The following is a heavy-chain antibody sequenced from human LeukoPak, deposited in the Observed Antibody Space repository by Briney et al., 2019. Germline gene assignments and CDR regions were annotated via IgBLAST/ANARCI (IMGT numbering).Heavy chain of an antibody. CDR3: AVTWNADRTFAP. V-gene: IGHV4-61*10. D-gene: IGHD1-1*01. CDR2: IYYLGTT. CDR1: GGSISSGSYY. Sequence: SETLSLTCTVSGGSISSGSYYYSWIRQPAGKGLGWIGHIYYLGTTTYNPSLRSRVTISMDASKNQFSLNLTSVTAADTAVYYCAVTWNADRTFAPWGQGILVTVS. J-gene: IGHJ5*02.